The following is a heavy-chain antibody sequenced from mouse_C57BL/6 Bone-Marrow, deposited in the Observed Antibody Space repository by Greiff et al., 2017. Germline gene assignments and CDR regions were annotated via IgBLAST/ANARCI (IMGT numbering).Heavy chain of an antibody. J-gene: IGHJ2*01. Sequence: EVKVVESGGGLVQPGGSLKLSCAASGFTFSDYGMAWVRQAPRKGPAWVAFISNLAYSIYYADTVTGRFTISRENAKNTLYLAMSSLRTEDTAMYYCASLNWDEIYFDYWGQGTTLTVSS. CDR1: GFTFSDYG. CDR3: ASLNWDEIYFDY. CDR2: ISNLAYSI. D-gene: IGHD4-1*01. V-gene: IGHV5-15*01.